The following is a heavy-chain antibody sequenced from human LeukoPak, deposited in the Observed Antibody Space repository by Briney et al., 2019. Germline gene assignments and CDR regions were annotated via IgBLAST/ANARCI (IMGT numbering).Heavy chain of an antibody. CDR3: ARYDYGDCWFDP. D-gene: IGHD4-17*01. V-gene: IGHV4-59*01. CDR1: GGSMNNYY. J-gene: IGHJ5*02. Sequence: SETLSLTCTVSGGSMNNYYWSWIRQAPGKGLEWIGYISDSGSTDYNPSLRSRVTISVDTSKNQFSLKLSSVTAADTALYYCARYDYGDCWFDPWGQGTLVTVSS. CDR2: ISDSGST.